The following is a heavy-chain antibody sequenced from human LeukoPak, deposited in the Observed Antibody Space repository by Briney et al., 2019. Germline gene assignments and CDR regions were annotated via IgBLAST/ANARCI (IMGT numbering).Heavy chain of an antibody. Sequence: GRSLRLSCAASGFTSSSYGMHWVRQAPGKGLEWVAVIWYDGSNKYYADSVKGRFTISRDNSENTLYLQMNSLRAEDTAVYYCARDGLSSGWLQDYWGQGTLVIVSS. J-gene: IGHJ4*02. CDR3: ARDGLSSGWLQDY. V-gene: IGHV3-33*01. CDR2: IWYDGSNK. CDR1: GFTSSSYG. D-gene: IGHD6-19*01.